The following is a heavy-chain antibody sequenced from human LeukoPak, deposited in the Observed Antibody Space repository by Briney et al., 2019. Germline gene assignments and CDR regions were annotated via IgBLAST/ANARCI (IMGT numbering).Heavy chain of an antibody. CDR3: ARATKSFYYDSSGTIDY. V-gene: IGHV4-39*01. D-gene: IGHD3-22*01. Sequence: SETLSLTCTVSGRSISSSSYYWGRIRQPPGKGLGWIGCIYYSGSTYYNPSLKSRVTVSVDTSKNQFSLKLSSVTAADTAVYYCARATKSFYYDSSGTIDYWGQGTLVTVSS. J-gene: IGHJ4*02. CDR2: IYYSGST. CDR1: GRSISSSSYY.